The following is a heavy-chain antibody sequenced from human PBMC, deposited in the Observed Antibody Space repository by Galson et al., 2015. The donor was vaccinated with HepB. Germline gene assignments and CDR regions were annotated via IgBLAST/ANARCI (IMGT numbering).Heavy chain of an antibody. Sequence: SLRLSCAASGFTFSSYSMNWVRQAPGKGLEWVSYISSSSCTIYYADSVKGRFTISRDNAKNSLYLQMNSLRDEDTAVYYCARDGPYSTMIVVVTPITTFDYWGQGTLVTVSS. CDR3: ARDGPYSTMIVVVTPITTFDY. CDR2: ISSSSCTI. V-gene: IGHV3-48*02. D-gene: IGHD3-22*01. CDR1: GFTFSSYS. J-gene: IGHJ4*02.